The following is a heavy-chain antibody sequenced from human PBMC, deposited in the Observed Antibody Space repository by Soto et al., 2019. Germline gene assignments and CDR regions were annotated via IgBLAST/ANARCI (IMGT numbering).Heavy chain of an antibody. CDR2: ISAYNGNT. CDR3: ARGVGSGSYYNQYNPFDP. V-gene: IGHV1-18*01. J-gene: IGHJ5*02. CDR1: GYTFTNYG. D-gene: IGHD3-10*01. Sequence: QVQLVQSGAEVKKPGASVKVSCKASGYTFTNYGISWVRQAPGQGLEWMGWISAYNGNTKYAQKLQGRVTMTTDTSTSKPYMELRSLKSDDTAVYYCARGVGSGSYYNQYNPFDPWGQGTLVTVSS.